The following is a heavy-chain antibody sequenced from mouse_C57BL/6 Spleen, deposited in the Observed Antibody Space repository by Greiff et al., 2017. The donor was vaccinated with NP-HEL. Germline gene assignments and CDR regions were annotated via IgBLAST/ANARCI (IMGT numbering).Heavy chain of an antibody. V-gene: IGHV1-15*01. J-gene: IGHJ2*01. CDR3: TRGLITTVHYFDY. Sequence: VKLQESGAELVRPGASVTLSCKASGYTFTDYEMHWVKQTPVHGLEWIGAIDPETGGTAYNQKFKGKAILTADKSSSTAYMELRSLTSEDSAVYYCTRGLITTVHYFDYWGQGTTLTVSS. CDR2: IDPETGGT. CDR1: GYTFTDYE. D-gene: IGHD1-1*01.